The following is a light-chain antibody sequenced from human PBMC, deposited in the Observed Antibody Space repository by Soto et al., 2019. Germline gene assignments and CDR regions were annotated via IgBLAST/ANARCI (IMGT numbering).Light chain of an antibody. Sequence: DIQLTQSPSFLSASVGDRVTITCRASQGISSYLAWYQQKPGKAPKLLIYAASALQSGVPSRFSGSGSGTEFTLTISSLQPEDFATYYCEHLNSYSYSFGLGTKLEIK. CDR2: AAS. CDR3: EHLNSYSYS. V-gene: IGKV1-9*01. J-gene: IGKJ2*01. CDR1: QGISSY.